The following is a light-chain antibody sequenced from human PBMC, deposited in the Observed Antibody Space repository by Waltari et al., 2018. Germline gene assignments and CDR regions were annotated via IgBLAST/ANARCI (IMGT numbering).Light chain of an antibody. Sequence: QSALTQPPSASGSPGQSVTISCSGTNSDIGTYNYVSWFQQHPGRAPKLLISEVNKRPPGVPGRFSGSKSDNRASLTVSGLQADDEAVYHCSSYAGSNTLVFGGGTRLTVL. CDR1: NSDIGTYNY. CDR3: SSYAGSNTLV. CDR2: EVN. J-gene: IGLJ2*01. V-gene: IGLV2-8*01.